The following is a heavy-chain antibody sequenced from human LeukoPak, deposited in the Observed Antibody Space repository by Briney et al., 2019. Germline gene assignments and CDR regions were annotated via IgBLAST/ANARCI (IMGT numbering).Heavy chain of an antibody. CDR2: IYYSGST. V-gene: IGHV4-38-2*02. CDR3: ARQTMVRGVMTFDY. Sequence: SETLSLTCTVSGYSISSGYYWGWIRQPPGKGLEWIGSIYYSGSTYYNPSLKSRVTISVDTSKNQFSLKLSSVTAADTAVYYCARQTMVRGVMTFDYWGQGTLVTVSS. CDR1: GYSISSGYY. D-gene: IGHD3-10*01. J-gene: IGHJ4*02.